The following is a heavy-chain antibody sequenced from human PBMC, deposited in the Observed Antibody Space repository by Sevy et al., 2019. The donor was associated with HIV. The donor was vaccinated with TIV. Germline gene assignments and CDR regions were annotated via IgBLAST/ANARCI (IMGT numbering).Heavy chain of an antibody. Sequence: ASVKVSCKASGYNFYIHWVRQAPGQGLEWRGRVTPNSGATSYAQKFQDRVAMTMDTSINTAYMELSGLKSDDTAIYYCAGQSLGWYNWFDPWGQGTLVTVSS. CDR2: VTPNSGAT. V-gene: IGHV1-2*06. CDR3: AGQSLGWYNWFDP. D-gene: IGHD6-19*01. J-gene: IGHJ5*02. CDR1: GYNFY.